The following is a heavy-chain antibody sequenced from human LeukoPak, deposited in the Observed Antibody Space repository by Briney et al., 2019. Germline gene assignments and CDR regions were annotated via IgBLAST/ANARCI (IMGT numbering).Heavy chain of an antibody. Sequence: SGPTLVNPTQTLTLTCTFSGFSLRTSGMRVSWIHQPPGKALEWLARIDWDDDIFYRTSLKTRLTISKDTSKNQVVLIMTNMDPVDTATYYCARTYSTTSYFFDYWGQGTLVTVSS. J-gene: IGHJ4*02. CDR3: ARTYSTTSYFFDY. CDR2: IDWDDDI. CDR1: GFSLRTSGMR. D-gene: IGHD2-2*01. V-gene: IGHV2-70*04.